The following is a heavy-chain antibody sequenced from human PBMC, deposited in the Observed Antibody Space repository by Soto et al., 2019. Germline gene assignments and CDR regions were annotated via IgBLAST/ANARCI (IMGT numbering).Heavy chain of an antibody. CDR1: GYTFTSYG. Sequence: AASVKFYCKASGYTFTSYGISLVRQAPGQGLEWMGWINPNSGGTNYAQKFQGRVTMTRDTSISTAYMELSRLRSDDTAVYYCARTPYSSSRPTYNWFDPWGQGTLVTVSS. CDR3: ARTPYSSSRPTYNWFDP. D-gene: IGHD6-6*01. J-gene: IGHJ5*02. CDR2: INPNSGGT. V-gene: IGHV1-2*02.